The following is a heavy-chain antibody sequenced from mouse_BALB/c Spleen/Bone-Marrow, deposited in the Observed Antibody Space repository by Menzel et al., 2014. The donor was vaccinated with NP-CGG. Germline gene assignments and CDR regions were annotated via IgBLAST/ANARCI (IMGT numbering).Heavy chain of an antibody. CDR2: ISNGGGST. J-gene: IGHJ3*01. CDR1: GFTFSDYY. CDR3: ARPLYDGYYVAY. D-gene: IGHD2-3*01. V-gene: IGHV5-12*02. Sequence: EVQRVESGGGLVQPGGSLKLSCATSGFTFSDYYMYWVRQTPEKRLEWVAYISNGGGSTYYPDTVKGRFTISRDKAKNTLYLQMSRLKSEDTAMYYCARPLYDGYYVAYWGQGTLVTVSA.